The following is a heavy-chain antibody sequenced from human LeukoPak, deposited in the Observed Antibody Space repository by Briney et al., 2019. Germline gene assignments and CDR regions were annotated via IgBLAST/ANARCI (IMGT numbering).Heavy chain of an antibody. D-gene: IGHD1-26*01. V-gene: IGHV3-21*01. J-gene: IGHJ4*02. Sequence: GGSLRLSCAASGFTFSSYSMNWVRQAPGKGLEWVSSISSSSSYIYYADSVKGRFTISRDNAENSLYLQMNSLRAEDTAVYYCARDISVGATTPTYFDYWRQGTLVTVSS. CDR3: ARDISVGATTPTYFDY. CDR1: GFTFSSYS. CDR2: ISSSSSYI.